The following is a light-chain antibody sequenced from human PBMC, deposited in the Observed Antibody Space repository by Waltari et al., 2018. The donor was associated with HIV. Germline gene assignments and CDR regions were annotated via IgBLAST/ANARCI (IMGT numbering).Light chain of an antibody. Sequence: SYDLTQPPSVSVSPAQTAIITCSGHKLGFIYASWYQQRPGQSPVLVIYQDATGPSGIPERFSGSNSGHTATLTISGTQAMDEADYYCQAWDNSAAVFGGGTKLTVL. CDR3: QAWDNSAAV. CDR1: KLGFIY. J-gene: IGLJ2*01. CDR2: QDA. V-gene: IGLV3-1*01.